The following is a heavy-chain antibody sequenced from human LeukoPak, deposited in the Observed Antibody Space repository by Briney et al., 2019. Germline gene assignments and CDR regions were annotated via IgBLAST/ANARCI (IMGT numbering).Heavy chain of an antibody. CDR1: GYTFTNYY. D-gene: IGHD3-22*01. Sequence: ASVKVSCKASGYTFTNYYMHWVRQAPGQGLEWMGIIKPSGGSTSYAQKSQGRVTMTRDTSTSTVYMELSSLRSEDTAVYYCARRSSDYYWAFDYWGQGTLVTVSS. CDR2: IKPSGGST. J-gene: IGHJ4*02. CDR3: ARRSSDYYWAFDY. V-gene: IGHV1-46*01.